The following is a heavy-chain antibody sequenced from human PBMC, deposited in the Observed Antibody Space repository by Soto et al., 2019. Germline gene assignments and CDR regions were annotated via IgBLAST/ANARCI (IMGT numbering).Heavy chain of an antibody. CDR2: IIPIFGTA. V-gene: IGHV1-69*12. D-gene: IGHD3-22*01. CDR3: AIGITMLVVRDPDRYYFDY. J-gene: IGHJ4*02. CDR1: GGTFSSYA. Sequence: QVQLVQSGAEVKKPGSSVKVSCKASGGTFSSYAISWVRQAPGQGLEWMGGIIPIFGTATYAQKFQGRVTITADESTSTAYMELSSLRSEDTAVYYCAIGITMLVVRDPDRYYFDYWGQGTLVTVSS.